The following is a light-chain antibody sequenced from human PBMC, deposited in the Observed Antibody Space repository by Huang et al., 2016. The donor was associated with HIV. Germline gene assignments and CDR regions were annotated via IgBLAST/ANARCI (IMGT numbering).Light chain of an antibody. Sequence: EIVLTQSPGTLSLSPGDGATLSCRASQSVSSNHLAWYQQKPGQAPRLLIYVTSNIATCIPDRFSGSGSGTDFTLTISSLEPEDFAVYCCQQYGSSPVTFGQGTKLEIK. CDR2: VTS. V-gene: IGKV3-20*01. CDR3: QQYGSSPVT. J-gene: IGKJ2*01. CDR1: QSVSSNH.